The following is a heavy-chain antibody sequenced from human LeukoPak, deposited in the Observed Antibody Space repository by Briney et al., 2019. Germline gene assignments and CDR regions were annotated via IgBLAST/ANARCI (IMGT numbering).Heavy chain of an antibody. CDR1: GFTFSDYY. CDR3: ARGPYYYDSSGDDYRKLFDY. V-gene: IGHV3-11*01. CDR2: ISSSGSTI. D-gene: IGHD3-22*01. Sequence: GGSLRLSCAASGFTFSDYYMSWIRQAPGKGLEWVSYISSSGSTIYYADSVKGRFTISRDNAKNSLYLQMNSLRAEDTAVYYCARGPYYYDSSGDDYRKLFDYWGQGTLVTVSS. J-gene: IGHJ4*02.